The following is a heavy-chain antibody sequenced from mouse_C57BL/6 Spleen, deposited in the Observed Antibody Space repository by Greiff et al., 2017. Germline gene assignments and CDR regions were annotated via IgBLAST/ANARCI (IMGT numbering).Heavy chain of an antibody. J-gene: IGHJ3*01. V-gene: IGHV6-6*01. D-gene: IGHD2-3*01. CDR1: GFTFSDAW. CDR2: IRNKANNHAT. Sequence: VQLQESGGGLVQPGGSMKLSCAASGFTFSDAWMDWVRQSPEKGLEWVAEIRNKANNHATYYAESVKGRFTISRDDSTSSVYLQLYLLSAADTGIYYSTGYYDGYYVPRFAYWGQGTLVTVSA. CDR3: TGYYDGYYVPRFAY.